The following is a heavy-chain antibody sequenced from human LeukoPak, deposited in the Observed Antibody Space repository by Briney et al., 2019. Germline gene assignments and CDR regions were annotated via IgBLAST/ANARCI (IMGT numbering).Heavy chain of an antibody. Sequence: GGSLRLSCAASGFTFSSYWMHWVRQAPGKGLVWVLRINSDGSSTSYADSVKGRFTISRDNAKNTLYLQMNSLRAEDTAVYYCARGGMITFGGVIVIQDYYYGMDVWGKGTTVTVSS. J-gene: IGHJ6*04. V-gene: IGHV3-74*01. CDR3: ARGGMITFGGVIVIQDYYYGMDV. D-gene: IGHD3-16*02. CDR2: INSDGSST. CDR1: GFTFSSYW.